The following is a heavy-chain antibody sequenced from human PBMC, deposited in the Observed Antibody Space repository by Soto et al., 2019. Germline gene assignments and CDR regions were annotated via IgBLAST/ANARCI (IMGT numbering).Heavy chain of an antibody. CDR2: VNQSGTS. V-gene: IGHV4-4*02. J-gene: IGHJ4*02. CDR3: ARDAIRGSAAMKTY. CDR1: GDSTRIRYW. Sequence: SETLSLTCGVSGDSTRIRYWWTWLRRPPGGGLEWIGEVNQSGTSNYNPSLKSRVTISIDNSNNHFSLKMTSVTAADTAVYYCARDAIRGSAAMKTYWGLGTLVTVSS.